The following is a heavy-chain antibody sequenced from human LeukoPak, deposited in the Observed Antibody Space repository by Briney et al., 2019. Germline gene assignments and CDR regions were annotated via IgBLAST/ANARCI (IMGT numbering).Heavy chain of an antibody. D-gene: IGHD5/OR15-5a*01. CDR3: ARQGSTIYYYYGVDV. J-gene: IGHJ6*02. Sequence: GGSLRLSCAASGFTFSTYEMNWVRQAPGKGLEWVSYISSSGSTIYYADSVKGRITISRDNAKNSLYLQMNSLRAEDTAVYYCARQGSTIYYYYGVDVWGQGTTVTVSS. V-gene: IGHV3-48*03. CDR2: ISSSGSTI. CDR1: GFTFSTYE.